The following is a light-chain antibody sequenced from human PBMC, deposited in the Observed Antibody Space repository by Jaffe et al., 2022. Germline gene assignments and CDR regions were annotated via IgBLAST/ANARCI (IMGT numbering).Light chain of an antibody. CDR3: QNYGA. CDR2: DAS. J-gene: IGKJ1*01. CDR1: QGAGRR. Sequence: EMVMTQSPATLSVSPGERATLSCRASQGAGRRLAWYQQKPGQAPRLLIYDASTRATGIPARFSGSGSGTEFTLTISSLQSEDFAVYYCQNYGAFGQGTKVEIK. V-gene: IGKV3-15*01.